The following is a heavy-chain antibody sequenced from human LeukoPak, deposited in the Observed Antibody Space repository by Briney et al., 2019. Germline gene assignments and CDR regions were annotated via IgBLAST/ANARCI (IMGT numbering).Heavy chain of an antibody. CDR1: GHTFTSYY. CDR2: INPSGGST. CDR3: ARAFGEQWLVGYYFDY. J-gene: IGHJ4*02. D-gene: IGHD6-19*01. V-gene: IGHV1-46*01. Sequence: GASVKVSCKASGHTFTSYYMHWVRQAPGQGLEWMGIINPSGGSTSYAQKFQGRVTMTRDTSTSTVYMELSSLRSEDTAVYYCARAFGEQWLVGYYFDYWGQGTLVTVSS.